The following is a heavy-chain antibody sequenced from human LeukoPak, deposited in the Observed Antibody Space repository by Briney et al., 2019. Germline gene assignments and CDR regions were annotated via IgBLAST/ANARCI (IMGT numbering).Heavy chain of an antibody. CDR2: IYTSGST. CDR1: GGSISSSSYY. D-gene: IGHD2-2*01. J-gene: IGHJ4*02. CDR3: ARDATHGQYQQN. Sequence: KSSETLSLTCTVSGGSISSSSYYWGWIRQPPGKGLEWIGRIYTSGSTNYNPSLKSRVTMSVDTSKNQFSLKLSSVTAADTAVYYCARDATHGQYQQNWGQGTLVTVSS. V-gene: IGHV4-39*07.